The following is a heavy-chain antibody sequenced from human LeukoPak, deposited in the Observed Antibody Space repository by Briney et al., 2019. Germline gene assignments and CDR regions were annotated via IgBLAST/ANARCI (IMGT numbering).Heavy chain of an antibody. CDR3: ARLGRFLRVDYFDY. Sequence: GESLRLSCAASGFPFSGYSLTWVRQAPGKGLEWISYISSSNTIYYADSVKGRFTISRDNAKNSLYLQMNSLTADDTAVYYCARLGRFLRVDYFDYWGQGSLVTVSS. V-gene: IGHV3-48*01. J-gene: IGHJ4*02. CDR1: GFPFSGYS. D-gene: IGHD3-10*01. CDR2: ISSSNTI.